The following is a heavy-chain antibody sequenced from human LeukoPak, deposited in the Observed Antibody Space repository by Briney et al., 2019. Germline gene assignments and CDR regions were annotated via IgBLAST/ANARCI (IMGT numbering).Heavy chain of an antibody. D-gene: IGHD2-15*01. CDR2: INHSGST. Sequence: SETLSLTCAVYGGSFSGYYWSWIRQPPGKGLEWIGEINHSGSTNYNPSLKSRVTISVDTSKNQFSLKLSSVTAADTAVYYCARGPRVVVVTAFGSDYYYYMDVWGKGTTVTISS. CDR3: ARGPRVVVVTAFGSDYYYYMDV. J-gene: IGHJ6*03. V-gene: IGHV4-34*01. CDR1: GGSFSGYY.